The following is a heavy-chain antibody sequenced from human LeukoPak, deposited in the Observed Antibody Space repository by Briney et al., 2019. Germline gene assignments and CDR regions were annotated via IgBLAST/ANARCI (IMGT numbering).Heavy chain of an antibody. CDR1: GHTFTGYY. CDR3: AREQSITVAGTDY. CDR2: IIPSTGDT. J-gene: IGHJ4*02. Sequence: GASVKVSCKASGHTFTGYYVHWVRQAPGQGLEWMGRIIPSTGDTVYAQKFQGRVTMTRDTSISTVYLELSSLRSDDTALYFCAREQSITVAGTDYWGQGTLVTVSS. D-gene: IGHD6-19*01. V-gene: IGHV1-2*06.